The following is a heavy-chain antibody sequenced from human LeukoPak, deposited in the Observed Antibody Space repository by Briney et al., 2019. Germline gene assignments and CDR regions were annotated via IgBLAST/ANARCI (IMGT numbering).Heavy chain of an antibody. CDR2: IYSGGST. D-gene: IGHD1-26*01. Sequence: GGSLRLSCAASGFTVSSNYMSWVRQAPGKGLEWVSVIYSGGSTYYADSVKGRFTISRDNSKNTLYLQMNSLRAEDTAVYYCARHSGSSHDAFDIWGQGTMVTVSS. CDR1: GFTVSSNY. J-gene: IGHJ3*02. V-gene: IGHV3-53*01. CDR3: ARHSGSSHDAFDI.